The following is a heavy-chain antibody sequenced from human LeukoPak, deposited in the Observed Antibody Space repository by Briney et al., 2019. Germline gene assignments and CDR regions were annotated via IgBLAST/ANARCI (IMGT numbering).Heavy chain of an antibody. Sequence: GGSLRLSCAASGFTFSSYYMTWVRQAPGKGRERVANIKQDGSEKYYVDSVKGRFTISRDNAKNSLYLQMNSLRVEDTAVYYCARGHDILTGYGPPWFDPWGQGTLVTVSS. CDR3: ARGHDILTGYGPPWFDP. CDR1: GFTFSSYY. V-gene: IGHV3-7*01. J-gene: IGHJ5*02. D-gene: IGHD3-9*01. CDR2: IKQDGSEK.